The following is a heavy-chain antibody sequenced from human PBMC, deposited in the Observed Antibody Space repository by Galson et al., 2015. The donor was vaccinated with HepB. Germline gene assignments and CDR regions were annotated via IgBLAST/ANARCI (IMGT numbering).Heavy chain of an antibody. Sequence: SVKVSCKASAGTFGSYAISWVRQAPGQGLEWMGRIVPILDVAQYAPTFKGRVTITADKSTYTAFMELNSLRSEDTAVYYCARDGFSYGYLDYWGQGALVTVSS. CDR2: IVPILDVA. V-gene: IGHV1-69*04. CDR3: ARDGFSYGYLDY. CDR1: AGTFGSYA. D-gene: IGHD5-18*01. J-gene: IGHJ4*02.